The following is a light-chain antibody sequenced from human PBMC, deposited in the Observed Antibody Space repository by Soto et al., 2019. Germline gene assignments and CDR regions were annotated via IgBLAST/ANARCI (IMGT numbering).Light chain of an antibody. V-gene: IGKV3-20*01. CDR2: GAS. CDR1: QSVRSY. J-gene: IGKJ1*01. Sequence: EVVMTQSPATLSVSPGERATLSCGASQSVRSYLAWYQQTPGQAPRILIHGASTRESGIPDRFSGSGSGTEFTLTIRRLEPEDFAVYYCQQYGSSTRTFGQGTKVDIK. CDR3: QQYGSSTRT.